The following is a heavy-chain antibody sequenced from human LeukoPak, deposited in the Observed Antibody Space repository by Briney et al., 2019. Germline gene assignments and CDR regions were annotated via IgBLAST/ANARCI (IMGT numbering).Heavy chain of an antibody. D-gene: IGHD3-9*01. J-gene: IGHJ5*02. V-gene: IGHV4-59*01. Sequence: SETLSLTCTVSGGSISSYYWSWIRQPPGKGLEWIGYIYYSGSTNYSPSLKSRVTISVDTSKNQFSLKLSSVTAADTAVYYCARVEPYDILTGYKVRWFDPWGQGTLVTVSS. CDR3: ARVEPYDILTGYKVRWFDP. CDR2: IYYSGST. CDR1: GGSISSYY.